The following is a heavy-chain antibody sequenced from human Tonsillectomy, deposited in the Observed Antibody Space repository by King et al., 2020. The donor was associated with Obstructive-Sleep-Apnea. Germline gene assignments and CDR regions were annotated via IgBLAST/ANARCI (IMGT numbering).Heavy chain of an antibody. CDR1: GYTFPRYA. J-gene: IGHJ4*02. Sequence: QLVQSGAEVKKPGASVKVSCKASGYTFPRYAMHWVRQAPGQRLEWMGWINVVNGNTKYSQKFQGRVTITRDTSASTVYMELSSLRSEDTAVYYCARFGVQQLVDYWGQGTLVTVSS. D-gene: IGHD6-13*01. V-gene: IGHV1-3*01. CDR3: ARFGVQQLVDY. CDR2: INVVNGNT.